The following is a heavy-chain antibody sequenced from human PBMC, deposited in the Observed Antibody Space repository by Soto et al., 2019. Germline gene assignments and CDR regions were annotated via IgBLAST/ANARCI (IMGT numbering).Heavy chain of an antibody. CDR2: IYHSGSP. V-gene: IGHV4-30-2*01. Sequence: SETLSLTCAVSGGSISSGGYSWSWIRQPPGKGLERIGYIYHSGSPYYNPSLKSRVTISVDRPKNQFSLKLTSVTAADTPVYYCARVPDRWGQGTLGTVSS. CDR3: ARVPDR. CDR1: GGSISSGGYS. J-gene: IGHJ5*02. D-gene: IGHD2-2*01.